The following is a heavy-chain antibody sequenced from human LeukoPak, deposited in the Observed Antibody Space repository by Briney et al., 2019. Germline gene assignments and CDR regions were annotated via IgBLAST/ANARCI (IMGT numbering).Heavy chain of an antibody. CDR3: ASLAHCSGGSCRTRNWFDP. Sequence: ASVKVSCKAPGYTFTGYYMHWVRQAPGQGLEWMGWINPNSGGTNYAQKFQGRVTMTRDTSISTAYMELSRLRSDDTAVYYCASLAHCSGGSCRTRNWFDPWGQGTLVTVSS. J-gene: IGHJ5*02. CDR1: GYTFTGYY. V-gene: IGHV1-2*02. D-gene: IGHD2-15*01. CDR2: INPNSGGT.